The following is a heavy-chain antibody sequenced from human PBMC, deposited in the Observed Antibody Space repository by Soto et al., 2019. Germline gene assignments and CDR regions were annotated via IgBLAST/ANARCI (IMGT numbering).Heavy chain of an antibody. V-gene: IGHV3-23*01. CDR2: ISGSAGST. J-gene: IGHJ4*02. CDR1: GSTFSSHA. D-gene: IGHD3-10*01. Sequence: EVQLLESGGGLVQPGGSLRLSCAASGSTFSSHAMSWVRQAPGKGLEWVSLISGSAGSTYYADSVKGRIIISRDNSENQLNLQMNSLRAEDTAIYYCAKTFDYYGSGSYFDYWGQGTLVTVSS. CDR3: AKTFDYYGSGSYFDY.